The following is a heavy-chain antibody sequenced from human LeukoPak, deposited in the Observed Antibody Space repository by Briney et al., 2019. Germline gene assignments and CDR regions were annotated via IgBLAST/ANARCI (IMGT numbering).Heavy chain of an antibody. V-gene: IGHV4-61*08. Sequence: SETLSLTCTVSGASISTRGYYWSWIRQTPGKGLEWIGYIYYSGSTNFNPSLKSRVTISVDTSKNQFSLKMSSVTAADTAVYFCARGGPPGYYYDYYMDVWGKGTTVTISS. CDR3: ARGGPPGYYYDYYMDV. J-gene: IGHJ6*03. CDR1: GASISTRGYY. CDR2: IYYSGST.